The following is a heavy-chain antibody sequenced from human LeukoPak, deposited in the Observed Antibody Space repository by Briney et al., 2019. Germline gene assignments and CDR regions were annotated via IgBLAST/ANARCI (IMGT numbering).Heavy chain of an antibody. J-gene: IGHJ5*02. Sequence: ASVKVSCKASGYTFTNYGISWVRQAPGQGLEWMGWISTYNANTNYAQNLQGRVTMTTDTSTSTAYMELRSLRSDDTAVYYCARGPGYDPLNWFDPWGQGTLVTVSS. CDR3: ARGPGYDPLNWFDP. D-gene: IGHD1-14*01. CDR1: GYTFTNYG. CDR2: ISTYNANT. V-gene: IGHV1-18*01.